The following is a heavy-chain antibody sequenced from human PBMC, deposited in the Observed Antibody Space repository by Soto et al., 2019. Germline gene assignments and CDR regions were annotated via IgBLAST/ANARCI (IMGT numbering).Heavy chain of an antibody. J-gene: IGHJ5*02. CDR2: IYYSGRT. CDR1: GGSISSSSYY. Sequence: SETLSLTCTVSGGSISSSSYYWGWIRQPPGKGLEWIGSIYYSGRTYYNPSLTRLVTISVDTSKYQFSLKLSSVTAADTAVYYCARPGPYRSLSAFRFDPWGQGTLVTVSS. V-gene: IGHV4-39*01. D-gene: IGHD1-26*01. CDR3: ARPGPYRSLSAFRFDP.